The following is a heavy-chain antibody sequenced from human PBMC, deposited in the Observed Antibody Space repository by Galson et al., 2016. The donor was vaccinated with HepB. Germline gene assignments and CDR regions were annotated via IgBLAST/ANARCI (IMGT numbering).Heavy chain of an antibody. D-gene: IGHD3-10*01. V-gene: IGHV3-23*01. CDR2: ITDTGGTT. CDR3: AKYSAGTYGPLDY. J-gene: IGHJ4*02. Sequence: SLRLSCATSGFTFISCAMSWVRQAPGKGLEWVAGITDTGGTTFYAGSVKGRFTISRDNSRNTPSLQMNGLRAEDTAVYYCAKYSAGTYGPLDYWGQGNLVTVSS. CDR1: GFTFISCA.